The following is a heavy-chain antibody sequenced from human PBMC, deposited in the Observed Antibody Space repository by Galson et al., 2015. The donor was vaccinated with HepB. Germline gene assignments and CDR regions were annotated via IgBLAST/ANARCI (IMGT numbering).Heavy chain of an antibody. Sequence: SVKVSCKASGYTFASHDINWVRQATGQGLEWVGWMHPTSGNSGSAQKFQGKITMTRDSSIRTAYMELSSLASEDTAIYYCARATAAVIQGAYPYYFDYWGQGTLVTVSS. V-gene: IGHV1-8*01. CDR3: ARATAAVIQGAYPYYFDY. D-gene: IGHD2-21*01. CDR2: MHPTSGNS. J-gene: IGHJ4*02. CDR1: GYTFASHD.